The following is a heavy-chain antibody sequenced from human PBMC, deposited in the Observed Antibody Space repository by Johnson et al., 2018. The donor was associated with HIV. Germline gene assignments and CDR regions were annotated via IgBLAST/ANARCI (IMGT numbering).Heavy chain of an antibody. CDR1: GFTVSSNY. CDR3: AKDVLRWYPRSAFDI. D-gene: IGHD4-23*01. J-gene: IGHJ3*02. V-gene: IGHV3-66*01. Sequence: VQLVESGGGLVQPGGSLRLSCAASGFTVSSNYMSWVRQAPGKGLEWVSVIYSGGSTYYADSVKGRFTISRDNSKNTLYLQMNSLRAEDTAVYYCAKDVLRWYPRSAFDIWGQGTMVTVSS. CDR2: IYSGGST.